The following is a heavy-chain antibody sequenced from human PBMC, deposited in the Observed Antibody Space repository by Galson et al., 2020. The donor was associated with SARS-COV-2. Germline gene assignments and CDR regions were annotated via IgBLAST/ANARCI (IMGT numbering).Heavy chain of an antibody. V-gene: IGHV4-38-2*01. CDR2: VSHSGRS. D-gene: IGHD6-6*01. Sequence: SETLSLPCAVSGYHISSGYSWRWARPPPGQRREWIGSVSHSGRSYYNPSLKSRVSISLDTSKNQFSLNLRSVSAADTAVYYCAPSSPAFDFWGQGTVVIVSS. J-gene: IGHJ3*01. CDR3: APSSPAFDF. CDR1: GYHISSGYS.